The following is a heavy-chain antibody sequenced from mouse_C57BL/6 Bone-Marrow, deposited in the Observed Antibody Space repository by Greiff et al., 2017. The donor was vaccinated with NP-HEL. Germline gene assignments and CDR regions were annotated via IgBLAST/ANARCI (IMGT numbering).Heavy chain of an antibody. CDR3: ARSNWDNY. J-gene: IGHJ2*01. CDR1: GYTFTSYW. D-gene: IGHD4-1*01. Sequence: VQLQQPGAELVKPGASVKLSCKASGYTFTSYWMQWVKQRPGQGLEWIGEIDPSDSYTNYNQKFKGKATLTVDTSSSTAYMQLSSLTSEDSAVYYCARSNWDNYWGQGTTLTVSS. V-gene: IGHV1-50*01. CDR2: IDPSDSYT.